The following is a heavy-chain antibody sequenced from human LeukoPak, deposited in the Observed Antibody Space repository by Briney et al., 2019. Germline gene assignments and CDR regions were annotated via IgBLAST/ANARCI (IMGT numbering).Heavy chain of an antibody. CDR2: ISYDGSNK. CDR3: ARGPSGYHNT. CDR1: GFTFSSNA. Sequence: GGSLRLSCAASGFTFSSNAMHWVRQAPGKGLEWVAVISYDGSNKHYADSVKGRFTISRDNSKNTLYLQMNSLRAEDTAVYYCARGPSGYHNTGGQGTLVTVSS. J-gene: IGHJ4*02. V-gene: IGHV3-30*14. D-gene: IGHD5-12*01.